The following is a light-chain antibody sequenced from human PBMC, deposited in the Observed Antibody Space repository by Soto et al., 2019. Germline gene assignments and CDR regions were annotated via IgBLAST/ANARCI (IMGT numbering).Light chain of an antibody. CDR1: QSVSGW. CDR2: DAS. CDR3: QQYENLPT. J-gene: IGKJ5*01. V-gene: IGKV1-33*01. Sequence: DIQMTQSPSTLSSSVGDTFTVTCRASQSVSGWLAWYQQKPGEAPKLLIYDASNLEAGVPSRFRGSGSGTDFTFTISRLQPEDIATYYCQQYENLPTFGQGTRLEIK.